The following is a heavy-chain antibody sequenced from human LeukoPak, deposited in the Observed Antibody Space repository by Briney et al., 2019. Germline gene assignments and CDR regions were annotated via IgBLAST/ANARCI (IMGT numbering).Heavy chain of an antibody. J-gene: IGHJ5*02. CDR2: IYYSGST. Sequence: SETLSLTCTVSGGSISSYYWSWIRQPPGKGLEWIGYIYYSGSTNYNPSLKSRVTISVDTSKNQFSLKLSSVTAADTAVYYCARDRIAARGSAHNWFDPWGQGTLVTVSS. CDR3: ARDRIAARGSAHNWFDP. V-gene: IGHV4-59*01. CDR1: GGSISSYY. D-gene: IGHD6-6*01.